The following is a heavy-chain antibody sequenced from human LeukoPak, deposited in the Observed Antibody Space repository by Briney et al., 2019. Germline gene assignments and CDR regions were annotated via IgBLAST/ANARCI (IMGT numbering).Heavy chain of an antibody. D-gene: IGHD3-10*01. J-gene: IGHJ4*02. CDR2: ISYDGSNK. CDR1: GFTFSSYG. Sequence: PGGSLRLSCAASGFTFSSYGMHWVRQAPGKGLEWVVVISYDGSNKYYADSVKGRFTISRDNSKNTLYLQMNSLRAEDTAVYYCAKTIGSGSHWGQGTLVTVSS. V-gene: IGHV3-30*18. CDR3: AKTIGSGSH.